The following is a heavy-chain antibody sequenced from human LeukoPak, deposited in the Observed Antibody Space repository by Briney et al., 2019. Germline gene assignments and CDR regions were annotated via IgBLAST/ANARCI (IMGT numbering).Heavy chain of an antibody. CDR2: ISGSGGST. J-gene: IGHJ4*02. CDR1: GFTFSSYA. CDR3: ARDRYSGFDY. V-gene: IGHV3-23*01. Sequence: GGSLRLSCAASGFTFSSYAMSWVRQASGKGLEWVSAISGSGGSTYYADSVKGRFTISRGNSKNTLYLQMNSLRAEDTAVYYCARDRYSGFDYWGQGTLVTVSS. D-gene: IGHD1-26*01.